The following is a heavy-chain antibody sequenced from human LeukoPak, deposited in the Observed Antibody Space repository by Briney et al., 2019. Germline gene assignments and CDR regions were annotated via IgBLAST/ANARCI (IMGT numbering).Heavy chain of an antibody. V-gene: IGHV3-21*01. CDR2: ISTSSSYI. J-gene: IGHJ3*02. Sequence: SGGSLRLSCAASGFTFNRYNMNWVRRAPGKGLEWVSSISTSSSYIYYADSVRGRFTISRDNAKNSLYLQMNSLRVEDTAVYYCARGYSNYGYAFDIWGQGTMVTVSS. D-gene: IGHD4-11*01. CDR1: GFTFNRYN. CDR3: ARGYSNYGYAFDI.